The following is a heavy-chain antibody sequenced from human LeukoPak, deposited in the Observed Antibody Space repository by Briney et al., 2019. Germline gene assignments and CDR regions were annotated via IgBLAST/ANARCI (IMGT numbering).Heavy chain of an antibody. V-gene: IGHV3-33*01. CDR1: GFTFSSYG. Sequence: GRSLRLSCAASGFTFSSYGMHWVRQAPGKGLEWVAVIWYDGSNKYYADSVKGRFTISRDNSKSTLYLQMNSLRAEDTAVYYCARGRGVVPAAFNWFDPWGQGTLVTVSS. CDR3: ARGRGVVPAAFNWFDP. J-gene: IGHJ5*02. D-gene: IGHD2-2*01. CDR2: IWYDGSNK.